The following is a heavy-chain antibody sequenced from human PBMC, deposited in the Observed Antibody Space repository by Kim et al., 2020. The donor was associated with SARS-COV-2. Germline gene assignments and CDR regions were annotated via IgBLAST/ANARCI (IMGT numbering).Heavy chain of an antibody. Sequence: GGSLRLSCVVSGFSFTTNWMSWVRQAPGKGLEWVAKKKEDGTEKYYGYSVEGRFTISRDNAKNSLYLQMNSLSAEDTAVYYCARDRRYSLDYWGQGTLVTVSS. CDR3: ARDRRYSLDY. V-gene: IGHV3-7*01. J-gene: IGHJ4*02. D-gene: IGHD2-15*01. CDR1: GFSFTTNW. CDR2: KKEDGTEK.